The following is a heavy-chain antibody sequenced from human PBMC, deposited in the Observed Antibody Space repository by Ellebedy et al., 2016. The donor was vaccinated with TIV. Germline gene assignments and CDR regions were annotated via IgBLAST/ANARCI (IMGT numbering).Heavy chain of an antibody. Sequence: SQTLSLTCAISGDSVSSTAAAWNWIRQSPSRGLEWLGRTYYRSQWFNDYAASVKSRIIITPDTSSNQFSLHLNSVTPDDTAVYYCASDWALRSWGQGILVTVSS. J-gene: IGHJ5*02. CDR2: TYYRSQWFN. D-gene: IGHD7-27*01. V-gene: IGHV6-1*01. CDR3: ASDWALRS. CDR1: GDSVSSTAAA.